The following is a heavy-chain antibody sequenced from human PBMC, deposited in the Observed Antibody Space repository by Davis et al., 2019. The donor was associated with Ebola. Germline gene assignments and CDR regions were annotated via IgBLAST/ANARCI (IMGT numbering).Heavy chain of an antibody. D-gene: IGHD4-11*01. CDR3: ARTPQYSNYGAYFDY. CDR1: GGSISSYY. V-gene: IGHV4-59*01. Sequence: SETLSLTCTVSGGSISSYYWSWIRQPPGKGLEWIGYIYYSGSTNYNPSLKSRVTISGDTSNNQFSLKLRSVTAADTAMYYCARTPQYSNYGAYFDYWGQGTLVTVSS. CDR2: IYYSGST. J-gene: IGHJ4*02.